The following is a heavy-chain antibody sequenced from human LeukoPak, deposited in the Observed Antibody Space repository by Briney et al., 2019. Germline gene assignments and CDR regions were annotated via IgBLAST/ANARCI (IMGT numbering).Heavy chain of an antibody. CDR3: ASVKAIYSSGWSYYFDY. J-gene: IGHJ4*02. Sequence: SETLSLTCTVCGGSISSYYWSWIRQPPGKGLEWIGYIYYSGSTNYNPSLKSRVTISVDTSKNQFSLKLSSVTAADTAVYYCASVKAIYSSGWSYYFDYWGQGTLVTVSS. D-gene: IGHD6-19*01. CDR1: GGSISSYY. V-gene: IGHV4-59*01. CDR2: IYYSGST.